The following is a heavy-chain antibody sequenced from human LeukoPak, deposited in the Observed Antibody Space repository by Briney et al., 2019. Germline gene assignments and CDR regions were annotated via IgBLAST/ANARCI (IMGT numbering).Heavy chain of an antibody. CDR1: GYSFTRYW. V-gene: IGHV5-51*03. Sequence: PGESLKVSCKGSGYSFTRYWIGWVRQMPGKGLEWMGIIYPGECDTKYRPSFQGGVTISADKTIRTAYLQRSSLEASDTAMYYCARTGTFDIWGQGAMVTVSS. J-gene: IGHJ3*02. CDR3: ARTGTFDI. CDR2: IYPGECDT.